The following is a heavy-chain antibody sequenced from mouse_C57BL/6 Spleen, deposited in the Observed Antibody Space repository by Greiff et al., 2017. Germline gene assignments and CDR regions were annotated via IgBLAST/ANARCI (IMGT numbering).Heavy chain of an antibody. J-gene: IGHJ2*01. CDR1: GFTFSSYA. Sequence: EVQGVESGGGLVKPGGSLKLSCAASGFTFSSYAMSWVRQTPEKRLEWVATISDGGSYTYYPDNVKGRFTISRDNAKNNLYLQMSHLKSEDTAMYYCASHITTVVATPFDYWGQGTTLTVSS. CDR3: ASHITTVVATPFDY. V-gene: IGHV5-4*01. CDR2: ISDGGSYT. D-gene: IGHD1-1*01.